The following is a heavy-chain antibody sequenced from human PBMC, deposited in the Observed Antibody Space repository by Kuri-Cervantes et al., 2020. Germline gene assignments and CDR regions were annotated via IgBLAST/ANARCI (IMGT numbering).Heavy chain of an antibody. V-gene: IGHV3-7*05. J-gene: IGHJ4*02. D-gene: IGHD4-17*01. Sequence: GESLKISCAASGFPYYNWWMSWVRQAPGQGLERVANINQDGSQTYYLDSVKGRFTISRDNAKNSLYLQMNSLRPEDTAFYYCARYADYDTGHEDYWGQGTLVTVSS. CDR2: INQDGSQT. CDR3: ARYADYDTGHEDY. CDR1: GFPYYNWW.